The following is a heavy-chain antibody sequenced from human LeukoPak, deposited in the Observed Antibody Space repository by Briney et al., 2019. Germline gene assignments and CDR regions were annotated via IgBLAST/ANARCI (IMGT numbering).Heavy chain of an antibody. CDR1: GYTVTCYY. J-gene: IGHJ4*02. Sequence: GASVKVSCKASGYTVTCYYMHWVRQAPGQGLEWMGWINPNSGGTNYAQKFQGRVTMTRDTSISTAYMELSRLRSDDTAVYYCAREGVVAVAGFDYWGQGTLVTVSS. CDR2: INPNSGGT. D-gene: IGHD6-19*01. CDR3: AREGVVAVAGFDY. V-gene: IGHV1-2*02.